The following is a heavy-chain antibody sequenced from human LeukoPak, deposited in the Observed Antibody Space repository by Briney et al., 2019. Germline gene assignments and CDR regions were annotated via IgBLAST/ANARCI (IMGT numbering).Heavy chain of an antibody. CDR2: FDPEDGET. J-gene: IGHJ5*02. CDR3: ATGGVRGVMGSNWFDP. D-gene: IGHD3-10*01. CDR1: GYTFTSYY. Sequence: PWASVKVSCKTSGYTFTSYYIHWVRQAPGKGLERMGGFDPEDGETIYAQKFQGRVTMTEDTSTDTAYMELSSLRSEDTAVYYCATGGVRGVMGSNWFDPWGQGTLVTVSS. V-gene: IGHV1-24*01.